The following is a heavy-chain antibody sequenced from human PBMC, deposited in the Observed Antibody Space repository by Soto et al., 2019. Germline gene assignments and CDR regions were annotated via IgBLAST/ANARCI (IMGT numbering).Heavy chain of an antibody. Sequence: ESGGGVVQPGRSLRLSCAASGFTFSSYAMHWVRQAPGKGLEWVAVISYDGSNKYYADSVKGRFTISRDNSKNTLYLQMNSLRAEDTAVYYCARESSSWYYFDYWGQGTLVTVSS. CDR2: ISYDGSNK. CDR3: ARESSSWYYFDY. D-gene: IGHD6-13*01. V-gene: IGHV3-30-3*01. CDR1: GFTFSSYA. J-gene: IGHJ4*02.